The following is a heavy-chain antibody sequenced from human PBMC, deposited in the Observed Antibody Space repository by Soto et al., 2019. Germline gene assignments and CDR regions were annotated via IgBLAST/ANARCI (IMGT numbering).Heavy chain of an antibody. J-gene: IGHJ6*03. D-gene: IGHD3-10*01. Sequence: SETLSLTCAVYGGSFSGYYWSWIRQPPGKGLEWIGEINHSGSTNYNPSLKSRVTISVDTSKNQFSLKLSSVTAADTAVYYCARGFRLSNYGSGSYYLPYYYYMDVWGKGTTVTVSS. V-gene: IGHV4-34*01. CDR3: ARGFRLSNYGSGSYYLPYYYYMDV. CDR1: GGSFSGYY. CDR2: INHSGST.